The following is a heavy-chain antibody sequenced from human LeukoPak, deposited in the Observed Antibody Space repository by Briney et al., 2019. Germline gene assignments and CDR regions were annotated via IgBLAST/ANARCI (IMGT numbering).Heavy chain of an antibody. V-gene: IGHV1-18*01. CDR2: ISGYNGNT. D-gene: IGHD3-16*02. CDR1: GYTFSSYA. Sequence: ASVKVTCKASGYTFSSYAINWVRQAPGQGLEWMGWISGYNGNTNYAQKFQGRVTMTTDTSTNTAYMEVKSLRSDDTAVYYCARLDITFGGGIVNAGSNYWGQGTLVTVPS. CDR3: ARLDITFGGGIVNAGSNY. J-gene: IGHJ4*02.